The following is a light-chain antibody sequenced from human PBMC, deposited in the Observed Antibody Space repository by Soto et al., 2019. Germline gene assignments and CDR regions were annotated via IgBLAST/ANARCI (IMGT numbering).Light chain of an antibody. CDR3: QQRSNWPLT. CDR1: QSVSIN. Sequence: EIVMTQSPATLSVSPVERATLSCRASQSVSINLAWYQQKPGQAPRLLIYGVSTRATGIPARFSGSGSGTDFTLTISSLEPEDFAVYYCQQRSNWPLTFGGGTKVDIK. J-gene: IGKJ4*01. CDR2: GVS. V-gene: IGKV3-15*01.